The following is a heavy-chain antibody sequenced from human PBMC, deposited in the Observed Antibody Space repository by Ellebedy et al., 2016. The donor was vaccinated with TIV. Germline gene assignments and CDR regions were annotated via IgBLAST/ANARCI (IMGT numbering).Heavy chain of an antibody. Sequence: MPSETLSLTCTVSGVPLNTYYWSWIRQPPGRGLEWLGSISYSGNTNYNPSLRSRITISVDTSKIQFSLKLTSMTAADTAVYYCAREYYDDYETSNWFDPWGQGTLVTVSS. J-gene: IGHJ5*02. CDR1: GVPLNTYY. V-gene: IGHV4-59*01. CDR3: AREYYDDYETSNWFDP. D-gene: IGHD3-16*01. CDR2: ISYSGNT.